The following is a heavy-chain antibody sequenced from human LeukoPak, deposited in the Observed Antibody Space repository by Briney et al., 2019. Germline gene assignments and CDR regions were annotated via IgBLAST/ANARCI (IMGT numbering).Heavy chain of an antibody. V-gene: IGHV4-59*01. CDR1: GGSISSYY. Sequence: PSETLSLTCTVSGGSISSYYWSWIRQPPGQGLEWIGYIYYSGSTNYNPSLKSRVTISVDTSKNQFSLKLSSVTAADTAVYYCARHTFYDFWSGYYSPEGLYYGMDVWGQGATVTVSS. CDR2: IYYSGST. CDR3: ARHTFYDFWSGYYSPEGLYYGMDV. D-gene: IGHD3-3*01. J-gene: IGHJ6*02.